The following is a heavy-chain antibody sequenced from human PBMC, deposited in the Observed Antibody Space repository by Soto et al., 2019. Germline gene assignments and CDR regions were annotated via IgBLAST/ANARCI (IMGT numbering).Heavy chain of an antibody. CDR1: GYTFTSYG. V-gene: IGHV1-18*04. J-gene: IGHJ6*02. CDR2: ISAYNGNT. CDR3: ARYNWNYRYYYYGMDV. D-gene: IGHD1-7*01. Sequence: ASVKVSCKASGYTFTSYGISWVRQAPGQGLEWMGWISAYNGNTNYAQKLQGRVTMTTDTSTSTAYMELRSLRSDDTAVYYCARYNWNYRYYYYGMDVWGQGTTVTSP.